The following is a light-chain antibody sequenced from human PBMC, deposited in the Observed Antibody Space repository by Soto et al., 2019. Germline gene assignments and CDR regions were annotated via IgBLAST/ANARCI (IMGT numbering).Light chain of an antibody. Sequence: QSALTQPPSTSGSPGQSVTISCTGTSSDVGSYNSVSWYQQHPGKAPKLMIYEVTKRPSGVPDRFSGSKSGNTASLTVSALQAEDEADYYCSSYAGSNNLVFGGGTKLTVL. CDR3: SSYAGSNNLV. V-gene: IGLV2-8*01. CDR2: EVT. CDR1: SSDVGSYNS. J-gene: IGLJ2*01.